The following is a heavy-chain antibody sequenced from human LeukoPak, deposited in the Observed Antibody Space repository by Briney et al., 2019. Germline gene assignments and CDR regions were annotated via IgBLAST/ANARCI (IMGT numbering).Heavy chain of an antibody. V-gene: IGHV4-30-2*01. D-gene: IGHD5-12*01. CDR3: ARVSGYDLRTYYFDY. CDR1: GGSISSGGYS. J-gene: IGHJ4*02. Sequence: SETLSLTCTVSGGSISSGGYSWSWIRQPPGKGLEWIGYIYHSGSTYYNPSLKSRVTISVDRSKNQFSLKLSSVTAADTAVYYCARVSGYDLRTYYFDYWGQGTLVTVSS. CDR2: IYHSGST.